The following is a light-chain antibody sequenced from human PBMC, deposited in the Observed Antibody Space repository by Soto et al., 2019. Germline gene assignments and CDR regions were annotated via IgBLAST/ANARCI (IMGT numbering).Light chain of an antibody. Sequence: EIVLTQSPGTLSLSPGESATLSCRASRSLDSGQLAWYQQKVGRAPRLLIHDAFMRATGIPDRFSGSGSGTDFTLTISRLEPDDFAVYYCQQYGSSSTFGQGTLLEI. CDR3: QQYGSSST. J-gene: IGKJ5*01. CDR1: RSLDSGQ. V-gene: IGKV3-20*01. CDR2: DAF.